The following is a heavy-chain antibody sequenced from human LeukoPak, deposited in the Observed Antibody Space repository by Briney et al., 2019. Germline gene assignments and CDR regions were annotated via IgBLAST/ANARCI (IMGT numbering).Heavy chain of an antibody. CDR2: ISSSSSYI. Sequence: PGGSLRLSCAASGFTFSSYSMNWVRQAPGKGLEWVSSISSSSSYIYYADSVKGRFTISRDNSRNTVYLQMNSLTTEDTAVYYCAKDDYGFDYWGQGTLVTVSS. J-gene: IGHJ4*02. D-gene: IGHD4/OR15-4a*01. CDR1: GFTFSSYS. CDR3: AKDDYGFDY. V-gene: IGHV3-21*01.